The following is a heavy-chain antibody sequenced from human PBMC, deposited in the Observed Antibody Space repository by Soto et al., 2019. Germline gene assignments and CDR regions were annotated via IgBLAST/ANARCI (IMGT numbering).Heavy chain of an antibody. CDR2: ISSSSSYI. CDR1: GFTFSSYS. Sequence: EVQLVESGGGLVKPGGSLRLSCAASGFTFSSYSMNWVRQAPGKGLEWVSSISSSSSYIYYADSVKGRFTISRDNAKNSLYLQMNSLRADDTAVYYCARDTRGSTVTTIVYWGQGTLVTVSS. V-gene: IGHV3-21*01. D-gene: IGHD4-17*01. CDR3: ARDTRGSTVTTIVY. J-gene: IGHJ4*02.